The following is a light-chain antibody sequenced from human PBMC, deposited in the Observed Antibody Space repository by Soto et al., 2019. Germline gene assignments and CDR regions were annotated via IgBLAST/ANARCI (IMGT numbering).Light chain of an antibody. CDR1: SFNIGAGYD. V-gene: IGLV1-40*01. CDR3: QSYDTMLSGPGV. Sequence: QSMLTQPPSVSGAPGQRVTISCTGSSFNIGAGYDVHWYQQLPGTAPKLLIYNNINRPSGVPDRFSGSKSGTSASLAITGLQPEDEADYYCQSYDTMLSGPGVFGGGTQLTVL. J-gene: IGLJ2*01. CDR2: NNI.